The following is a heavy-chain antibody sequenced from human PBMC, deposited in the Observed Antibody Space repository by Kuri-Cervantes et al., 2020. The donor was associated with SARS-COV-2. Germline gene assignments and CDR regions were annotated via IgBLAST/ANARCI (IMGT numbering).Heavy chain of an antibody. Sequence: GGSLKISCAASGFTFSSYSMNWVRQAPGKGLEWVSSISSSSSYIYYADSVKGRFTISRDNAKNSLYLQMNSLRAEDTAVYYCARYVGYCSSTSCSRGWFDPWGQGTLVTVSS. CDR3: ARYVGYCSSTSCSRGWFDP. D-gene: IGHD2-2*01. CDR1: GFTFSSYS. J-gene: IGHJ5*02. V-gene: IGHV3-21*01. CDR2: ISSSSSYI.